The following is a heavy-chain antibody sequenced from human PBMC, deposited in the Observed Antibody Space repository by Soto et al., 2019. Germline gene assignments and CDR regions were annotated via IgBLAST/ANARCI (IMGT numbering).Heavy chain of an antibody. J-gene: IGHJ4*02. Sequence: ASVKVSCKASGYTFTGYFMHWVRQAPGQGLEWMGIINPSGGSTSYAQKFQGRVTMTRDTSTSTVYMELSSLRSEDTAVYYCARLCSSTSCYKSHVDYWGQGTLVTVSS. V-gene: IGHV1-46*01. CDR1: GYTFTGYF. D-gene: IGHD2-2*02. CDR3: ARLCSSTSCYKSHVDY. CDR2: INPSGGST.